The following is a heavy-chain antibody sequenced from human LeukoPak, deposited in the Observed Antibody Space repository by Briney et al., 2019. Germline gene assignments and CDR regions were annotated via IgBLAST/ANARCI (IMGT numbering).Heavy chain of an antibody. D-gene: IGHD2-2*01. CDR1: GSIFSSYT. J-gene: IGHJ3*02. CDR3: ARSVPAAMSAFDI. CDR2: ISSNGDTT. V-gene: IGHV3-64*01. Sequence: GGSLRLSCSASGSIFSSYTMQWVRHAPGKGLEYVSAISSNGDTTYYATSVKGRFTISRDNSKDTLYLQVGSLRAEDTAVYYCARSVPAAMSAFDIWGQGTMVTVSS.